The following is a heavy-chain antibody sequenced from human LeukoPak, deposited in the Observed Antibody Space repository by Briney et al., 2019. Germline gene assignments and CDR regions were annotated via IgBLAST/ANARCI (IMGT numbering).Heavy chain of an antibody. V-gene: IGHV4-59*01. CDR3: ARLSGYSSGHYYSDY. D-gene: IGHD3-22*01. CDR1: GGSISSDY. J-gene: IGHJ4*02. Sequence: ASETLSLTCTVSGGSISSDYWSWIRQPPGKGLEWIGYIYYRGSTNYNPSLKSRVTISVDTSKNQFSLKLSSVTAADTAVYYCARLSGYSSGHYYSDYWGQGTLVTVSS. CDR2: IYYRGST.